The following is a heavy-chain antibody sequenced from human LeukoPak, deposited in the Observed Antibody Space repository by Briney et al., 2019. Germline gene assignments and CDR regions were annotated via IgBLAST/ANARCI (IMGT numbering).Heavy chain of an antibody. J-gene: IGHJ4*02. CDR2: ISAYNGNT. D-gene: IGHD3-22*01. CDR1: GYTFTSYG. CDR3: ARGFITNYFDY. V-gene: IGHV1-18*01. Sequence: GASVKVSCKASGYTFTSYGISWVRQAPGQGLEWMGWISAYNGNTNYAQKLQGRVTITADESTSTAYMELSSLRSEDTAVYYCARGFITNYFDYWGQGTLVTVSS.